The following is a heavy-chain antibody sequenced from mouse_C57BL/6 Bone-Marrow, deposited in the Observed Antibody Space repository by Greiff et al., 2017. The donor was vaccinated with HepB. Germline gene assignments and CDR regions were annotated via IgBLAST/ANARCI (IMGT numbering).Heavy chain of an antibody. CDR3: TEHILLVFAY. CDR2: IRLKTDNYAT. V-gene: IGHV6-3*01. CDR1: GFTFSNYW. J-gene: IGHJ3*01. D-gene: IGHD1-1*01. Sequence: EVKLVESGGGLVQPGGSMKLSCVASGFTFSNYWMNWVRQSPEKGLEWVAQIRLKTDNYATHYAVSVKGRFTIYRDESKSSVYLQMNNLRAEDTGIYYCTEHILLVFAYWGQGTLVTVSA.